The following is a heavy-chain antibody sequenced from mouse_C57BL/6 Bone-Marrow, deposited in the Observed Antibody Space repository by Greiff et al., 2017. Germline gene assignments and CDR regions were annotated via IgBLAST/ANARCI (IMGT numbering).Heavy chain of an antibody. CDR2: IYPGSGST. V-gene: IGHV1-55*01. CDR3: ARPYYSNYWYFDV. CDR1: GYTFTSYW. Sequence: QVQLKQSGAELVKPGASVKMSCKASGYTFTSYWITWVKQRPGQGLEWIGDIYPGSGSTNYNEKFKSKATLTVDTSSSTAYMQLISLTSEDSAVYYCARPYYSNYWYFDVWGTGTTVTVSS. J-gene: IGHJ1*03. D-gene: IGHD2-5*01.